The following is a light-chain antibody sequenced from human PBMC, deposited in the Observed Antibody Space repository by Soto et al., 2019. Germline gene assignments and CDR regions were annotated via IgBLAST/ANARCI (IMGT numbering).Light chain of an antibody. CDR3: QQRSNWVT. V-gene: IGKV3-11*01. CDR1: QSVSSY. CDR2: DAS. Sequence: EIVLTQSPATLSLSPGERATLSCRASQSVSSYLAWYQQKAGQAPRLLISDASNRATGIPARFSGSGSGTDFTLTISSLEPEDFAGYYCQQRSNWVTFGGGNKVEI. J-gene: IGKJ4*01.